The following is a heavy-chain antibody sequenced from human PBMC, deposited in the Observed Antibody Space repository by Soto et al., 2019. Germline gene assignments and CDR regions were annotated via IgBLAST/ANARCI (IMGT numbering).Heavy chain of an antibody. V-gene: IGHV4-31*03. CDR1: GGSISSGGYY. J-gene: IGHJ4*02. CDR3: ARGAPSGYLDY. Sequence: SETLSLTCTVFGGSISSGGYYWSWIRQHPGKGLEWIGYIYYSGSTYYNPSLKSRVTISVDTSKNQFSLKLSSVTAADTAVDYCARGAPSGYLDYWGQGTLVTVSS. CDR2: IYYSGST. D-gene: IGHD2-15*01.